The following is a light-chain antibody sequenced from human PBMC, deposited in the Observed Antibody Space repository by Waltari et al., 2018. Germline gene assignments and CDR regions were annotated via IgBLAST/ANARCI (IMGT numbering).Light chain of an antibody. Sequence: ENLLTPSPATLSVSPGERATLFCSASQSVSGNSLAWYQQKPGQAPRLLIYSASSRATGIPDRFSGSGSGTDFTRTISRVAPEDFAVYYCQQFSFSTRWTFGQGTKVEIK. CDR3: QQFSFSTRWT. V-gene: IGKV3-20*01. CDR1: QSVSGNS. J-gene: IGKJ1*01. CDR2: SAS.